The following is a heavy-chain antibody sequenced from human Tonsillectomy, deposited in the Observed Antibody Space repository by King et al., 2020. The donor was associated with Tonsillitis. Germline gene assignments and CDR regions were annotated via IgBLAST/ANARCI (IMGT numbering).Heavy chain of an antibody. CDR3: AAHSDGWPME. Sequence: QVQLVESGPGLVKPSETLSLTCTVSGGSINNYWWSWIRQPAGKGLEWIGRIYASGSTNYNPSLKSRVTMSVDTSKNQFSLKLTSVTAADTAVYYCAAHSDGWPMEWGQGALVTVSS. V-gene: IGHV4-4*07. CDR1: GGSINNYW. J-gene: IGHJ4*02. CDR2: IYASGST. D-gene: IGHD6-25*01.